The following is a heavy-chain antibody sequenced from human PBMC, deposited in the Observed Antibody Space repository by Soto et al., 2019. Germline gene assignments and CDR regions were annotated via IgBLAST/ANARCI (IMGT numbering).Heavy chain of an antibody. D-gene: IGHD3-10*01. CDR2: IYWDDDK. CDR1: GFSLSTAGVG. CDR3: AHRIPPFGVLDP. V-gene: IGHV2-5*02. J-gene: IGHJ5*02. Sequence: QITLKESGPTLVKPTQTLTLTCTFSGFSLSTAGVGVGWIRQPPGKALEWLGIIYWDDDKRYSPSLKSRLTIAKDTSKIQVVLTMTNMDPVDTATYFCAHRIPPFGVLDPWGQGILVTVSS.